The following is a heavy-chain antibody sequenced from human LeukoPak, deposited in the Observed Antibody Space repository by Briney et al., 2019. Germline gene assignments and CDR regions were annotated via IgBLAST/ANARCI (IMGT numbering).Heavy chain of an antibody. Sequence: PSETLSLTCTVSGGSISSYYWSWIRRPPGKGLEWIGYIYYSGSTNYNPSLKGRVTISVDTSKNQFSLKLSSVTAADTAVYSCARYIWGSYPTFEDYWGQGTLVTVSS. J-gene: IGHJ4*02. D-gene: IGHD3-16*02. CDR3: ARYIWGSYPTFEDY. CDR2: IYYSGST. CDR1: GGSISSYY. V-gene: IGHV4-59*01.